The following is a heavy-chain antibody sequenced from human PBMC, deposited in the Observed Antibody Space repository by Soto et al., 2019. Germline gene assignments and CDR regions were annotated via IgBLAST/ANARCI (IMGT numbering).Heavy chain of an antibody. V-gene: IGHV4-39*01. CDR3: ARQYYDILTGSSSAGAHYYYGMDV. Sequence: SETLSLTCTVSGGSISSGDYYWSWIRQPPGKGLEWIGYIYYSGSTYYNPSLKSRVTISVDTSKNQFSLKLSSVTAADTAVYYCARQYYDILTGSSSAGAHYYYGMDVWGQGTTVTVSS. CDR2: IYYSGST. CDR1: GGSISSGDYY. J-gene: IGHJ6*02. D-gene: IGHD3-9*01.